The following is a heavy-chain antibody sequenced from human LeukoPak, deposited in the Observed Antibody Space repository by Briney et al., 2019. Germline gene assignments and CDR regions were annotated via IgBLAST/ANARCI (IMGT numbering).Heavy chain of an antibody. D-gene: IGHD2-2*01. Sequence: ASVKVSCKASGYTFTSYAMHWVRQAPGQRHEWMGWINAGNGNTKYSQKFQGRVTITRDTSASTAYMELSSLRSEDTAVYYCARRHCSSTSCYGFDYWGQGTLVTVSS. J-gene: IGHJ4*02. V-gene: IGHV1-3*01. CDR1: GYTFTSYA. CDR3: ARRHCSSTSCYGFDY. CDR2: INAGNGNT.